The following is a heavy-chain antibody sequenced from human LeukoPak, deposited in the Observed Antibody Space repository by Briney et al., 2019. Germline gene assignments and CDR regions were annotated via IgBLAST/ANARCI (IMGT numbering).Heavy chain of an antibody. V-gene: IGHV1-2*02. CDR2: INPNSGGT. Sequence: ASVKVSCKASGYTFTGYYMHWVRQAPGQGLEWMGWINPNSGGTNYAQKFQGRVTMTRDTSISTAYMELSRLRSDDTAVYYCARHSLPRITMVRGAQPMAPLDYWGQGTLVTVSS. CDR1: GYTFTGYY. CDR3: ARHSLPRITMVRGAQPMAPLDY. J-gene: IGHJ4*02. D-gene: IGHD3-10*01.